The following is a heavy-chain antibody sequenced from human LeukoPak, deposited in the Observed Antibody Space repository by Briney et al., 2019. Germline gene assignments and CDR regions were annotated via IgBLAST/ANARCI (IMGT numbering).Heavy chain of an antibody. J-gene: IGHJ4*02. V-gene: IGHV3-30*18. Sequence: LPGRSLRLSCAASGFTFSSYGMHWVSQAPGKGLEWVAVISYDGSNKYYADSVKGRFTISRDNSKNTLYLQMNSLRAEDTAVYYCAKDVARFGELLDHWGQGTLVTVSS. CDR2: ISYDGSNK. CDR1: GFTFSSYG. D-gene: IGHD3-10*01. CDR3: AKDVARFGELLDH.